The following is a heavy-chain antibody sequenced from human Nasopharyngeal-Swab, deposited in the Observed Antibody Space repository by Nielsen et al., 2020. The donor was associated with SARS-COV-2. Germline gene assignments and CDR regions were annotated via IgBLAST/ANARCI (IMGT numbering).Heavy chain of an antibody. J-gene: IGHJ6*03. CDR2: TYYRSKWYN. D-gene: IGHD4-17*01. CDR3: ARARGAYGDYYYYYYTDV. CDR1: GDRVSSSSAA. V-gene: IGHV6-1*01. Sequence: SLTCAISGDRVSSSSAAWNWIRQSPSRGLEWLGRTYYRSKWYNDYAVSVKSRITINPDTSKNQFSLHLNSVTPEDTAVYYCARARGAYGDYYYYYYTDVWGKGTTVTVSS.